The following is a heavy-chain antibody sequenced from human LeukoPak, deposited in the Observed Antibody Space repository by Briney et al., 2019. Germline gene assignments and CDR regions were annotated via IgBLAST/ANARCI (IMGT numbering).Heavy chain of an antibody. J-gene: IGHJ6*02. V-gene: IGHV4-59*11. CDR2: IHYSGKA. D-gene: IGHD3-16*01. CDR1: GGSITGHY. CDR3: ARFGIYYDMDV. Sequence: SETLSLTCTVSGGSITGHYWTWTRQPPGKGLEWIGQIHYSGKADYNPSLRSRITISVDTSKNQMFLKLSSVTVADTAVYYCARFGIYYDMDVWGQGTTVTVSS.